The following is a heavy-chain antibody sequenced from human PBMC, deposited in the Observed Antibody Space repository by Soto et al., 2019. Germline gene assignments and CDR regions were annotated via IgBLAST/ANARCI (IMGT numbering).Heavy chain of an antibody. D-gene: IGHD3-22*01. Sequence: ASVKVSCKASGYTFTSYGISWVRQAPGQGLEWMGWISAYNGNTNYAQKLQGRVTMTTDTSTSTAYMELRSLRSDDTALYYCAREGITMIVVVTPRYYGMDVWGQGTTVTVSS. CDR3: AREGITMIVVVTPRYYGMDV. CDR2: ISAYNGNT. J-gene: IGHJ6*02. CDR1: GYTFTSYG. V-gene: IGHV1-18*01.